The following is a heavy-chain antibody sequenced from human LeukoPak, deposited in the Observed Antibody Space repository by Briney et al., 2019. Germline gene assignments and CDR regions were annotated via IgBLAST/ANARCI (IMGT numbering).Heavy chain of an antibody. CDR3: ARARNYYDRSGYYYPGY. J-gene: IGHJ4*02. CDR2: IWYDGSNK. Sequence: PGGSLRLSCAASGFTFSSYGMHLVRQAPGKGLEWVAVIWYDGSNKYYADSVKGRFTISRDNSKNTLYLQMNSLRAEDTAVYYCARARNYYDRSGYYYPGYWGQGTLVTVSS. V-gene: IGHV3-33*01. D-gene: IGHD3-22*01. CDR1: GFTFSSYG.